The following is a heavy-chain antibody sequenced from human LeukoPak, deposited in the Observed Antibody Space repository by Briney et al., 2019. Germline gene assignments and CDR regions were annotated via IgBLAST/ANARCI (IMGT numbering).Heavy chain of an antibody. CDR3: AKVNRAYSSSSSLNFDS. CDR1: GFTFKDYN. Sequence: GGSLRLSCAASGFTFKDYNIHWVRQPPGKGLEWVSLISWDGPTTYYAASVKGRFTISRDNSKNSLFLQMNRLRTEDTAFYYCAKVNRAYSSSSSLNFDSWGQGTLVTVSS. V-gene: IGHV3-43*01. J-gene: IGHJ4*02. CDR2: ISWDGPTT. D-gene: IGHD6-6*01.